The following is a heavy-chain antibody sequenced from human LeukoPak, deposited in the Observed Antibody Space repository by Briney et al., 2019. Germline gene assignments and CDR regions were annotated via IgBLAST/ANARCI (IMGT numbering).Heavy chain of an antibody. CDR1: GFTFSDYY. Sequence: GGSLRLSCAASGFTFSDYYMSWIRQAPGKGLEWLSYINLGGTDTHYADSVKGRFTISRDNAKKSLYLQMNNLRAEDTAVYYCATDGAGFDTWGQGVLVTVSS. CDR3: ATDGAGFDT. V-gene: IGHV3-11*01. J-gene: IGHJ5*02. CDR2: INLGGTDT.